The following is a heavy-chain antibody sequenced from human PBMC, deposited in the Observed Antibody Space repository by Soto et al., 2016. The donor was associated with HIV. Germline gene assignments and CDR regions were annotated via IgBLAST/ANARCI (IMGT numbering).Heavy chain of an antibody. CDR3: ARAASEARWDFDY. CDR1: GYTFSSYY. CDR2: VNPSGGST. Sequence: QVQLVQSGAEVKKPGASVKVSCKASGYTFSSYYMHWVRQAPGQGLEWMGVVNPSGGSTTYAQKFQGRVTMTRDTSTSTVDMELSSLRSEDTAVYYCARAASEARWDFDYWGQGTLVTVSS. J-gene: IGHJ4*02. V-gene: IGHV1-46*01. D-gene: IGHD3-3*01.